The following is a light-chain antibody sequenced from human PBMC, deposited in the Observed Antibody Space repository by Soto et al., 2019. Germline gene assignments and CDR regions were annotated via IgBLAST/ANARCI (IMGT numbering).Light chain of an antibody. J-gene: IGKJ4*01. Sequence: EIVLTQSPATLSLSPGERATLSCRASQSVSNDLVWYHQKPGQAPRLVIYYASNRASGIPARFSGSGSGTDFTLTISSLEPEDFADYYCQQRSSWPPTFGGGTKVEFK. CDR1: QSVSND. V-gene: IGKV3-11*01. CDR2: YAS. CDR3: QQRSSWPPT.